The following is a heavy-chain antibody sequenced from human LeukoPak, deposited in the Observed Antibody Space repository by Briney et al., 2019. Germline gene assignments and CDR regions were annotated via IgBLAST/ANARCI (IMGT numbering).Heavy chain of an antibody. CDR3: AKPLTTVTTTGY. V-gene: IGHV3-23*01. CDR2: IGSSGANT. D-gene: IGHD4-17*01. CDR1: FSTYA. J-gene: IGHJ4*02. Sequence: GGSLRLSCSTFSTYAMAWVRQAPGKGLEWVSAIGSSGANTYYADSVKGRFTISRDNSKNTLYLQMNSLRAEDTAVYYCAKPLTTVTTTGYWGQGTLVTVSS.